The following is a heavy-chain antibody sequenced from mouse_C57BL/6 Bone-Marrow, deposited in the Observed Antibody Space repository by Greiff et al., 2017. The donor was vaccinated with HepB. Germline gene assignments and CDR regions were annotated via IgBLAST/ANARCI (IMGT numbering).Heavy chain of an antibody. CDR2: IYPGSGST. D-gene: IGHD1-1*01. V-gene: IGHV1-55*01. CDR3: ARPHYYGSLYYFDY. J-gene: IGHJ2*01. CDR1: GYTFTSYW. Sequence: QVQLKQPGAELVKPGASVKMSCKASGYTFTSYWITWVKQRPGQGLEWIGDIYPGSGSTNYNEKFKSKATLTVDTSSSTAYMQLSSLTSEDSAVYYCARPHYYGSLYYFDYWGQGTTLTVSS.